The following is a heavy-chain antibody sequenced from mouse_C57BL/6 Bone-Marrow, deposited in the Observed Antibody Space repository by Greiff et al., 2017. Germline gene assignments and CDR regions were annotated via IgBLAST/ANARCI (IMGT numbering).Heavy chain of an antibody. V-gene: IGHV5-15*01. CDR2: ISNLAYSI. CDR1: GFTFSDYG. J-gene: IGHJ2*01. D-gene: IGHD2-4*01. Sequence: EVQGVESGGGLVQPGGSLKLSCAASGFTFSDYGMAWVRQAPRKGPEWVAFISNLAYSIYYADTVTGRFTISRENAKNTLYLEMSSLRSEDTAMYYCARHKGLRRGGYCDYWGQGTTLTVSS. CDR3: ARHKGLRRGGYCDY.